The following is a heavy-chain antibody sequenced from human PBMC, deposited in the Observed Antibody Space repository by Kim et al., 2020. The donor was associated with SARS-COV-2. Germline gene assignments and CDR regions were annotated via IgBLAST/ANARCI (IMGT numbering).Heavy chain of an antibody. J-gene: IGHJ4*02. V-gene: IGHV4-31*03. D-gene: IGHD3-22*01. Sequence: SETLSLTCTVSGGSISSGAYYWTWIRQHPGKGLEWIGYIFYSGTTYYNPSLKSRLTISVDTSKNQFSLRLSSVTAADTAVYYCAGLAYYYGVDYWGQGT. CDR1: GGSISSGAYY. CDR3: AGLAYYYGVDY. CDR2: IFYSGTT.